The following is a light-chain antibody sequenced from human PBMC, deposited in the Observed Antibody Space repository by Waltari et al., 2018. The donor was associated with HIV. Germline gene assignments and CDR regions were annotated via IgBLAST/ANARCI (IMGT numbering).Light chain of an antibody. Sequence: DIQMTQSPSSLSASVGDRVTITCRASQGIRNYLAWYQQKPGKVPELLIYRASTLQSGVPSRFSGSGSGTDFTLTISSLQPEDVATYYCQKYNSAPPFTFGPGTKVDIK. V-gene: IGKV1-27*01. CDR3: QKYNSAPPFT. CDR2: RAS. CDR1: QGIRNY. J-gene: IGKJ3*01.